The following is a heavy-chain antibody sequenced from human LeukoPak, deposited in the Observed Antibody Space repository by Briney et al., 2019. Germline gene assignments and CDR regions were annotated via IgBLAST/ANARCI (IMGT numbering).Heavy chain of an antibody. D-gene: IGHD2-2*02. CDR3: ARGPLCSSTSCYTGRYRNWFDP. CDR2: INHSGST. CDR1: GGSFSGYY. V-gene: IGHV4-34*01. J-gene: IGHJ5*02. Sequence: PSETLSLTCAVYGGSFSGYYWSWFRQPPGKGLEWIGEINHSGSTNYNPSLKSRVTISVDTSKNQFSLKLSSVTAADTAVYYCARGPLCSSTSCYTGRYRNWFDPWGQGTLVTVSS.